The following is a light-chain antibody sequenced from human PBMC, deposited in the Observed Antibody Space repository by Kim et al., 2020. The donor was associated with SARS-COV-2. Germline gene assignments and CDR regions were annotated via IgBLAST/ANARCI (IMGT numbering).Light chain of an antibody. CDR3: SSYTRSSALA. V-gene: IGLV2-14*03. J-gene: IGLJ3*02. CDR2: DVS. Sequence: GQSITISCTGTSSDVGGYNYVSWYQQHPGKAPKLMIYDVSNRPSGVSNRFSGSKSGNTASLTISELQAEDEADYYCSSYTRSSALAFCAGAQLTVL. CDR1: SSDVGGYNY.